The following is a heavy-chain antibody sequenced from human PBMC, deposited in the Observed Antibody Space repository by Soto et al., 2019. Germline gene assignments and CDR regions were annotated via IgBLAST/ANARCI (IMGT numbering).Heavy chain of an antibody. CDR2: IYYSGST. CDR1: GGSISSYY. J-gene: IGHJ6*02. CDR3: ARDLRRGMDV. V-gene: IGHV4-59*01. Sequence: SETLSLTCTVSGGSISSYYWSWIRQPPGKGLEWIGYIYYSGSTNYNPSLKSRVTISVDKSKNQFSLKLSSVTAADTAVYYCARDLRRGMDVWGQGTTVTVSS.